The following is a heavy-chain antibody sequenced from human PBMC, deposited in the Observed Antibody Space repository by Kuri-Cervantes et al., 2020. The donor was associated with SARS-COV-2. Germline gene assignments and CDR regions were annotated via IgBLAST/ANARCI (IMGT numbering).Heavy chain of an antibody. J-gene: IGHJ6*03. CDR2: IIPMFGTA. CDR1: GDSFSSYS. V-gene: IGHV1-69*13. CDR3: ARDQGCSSTSCYSGFRANYYYYYMDV. Sequence: SVKVSCKASGDSFSSYSFNWVRQAPGQGLEWMGGIIPMFGTADYAEKFQGRVTVTADESTSTVYMELTSLRSDDTAVYYCARDQGCSSTSCYSGFRANYYYYYMDVWGKGTTVTVSS. D-gene: IGHD2-2*02.